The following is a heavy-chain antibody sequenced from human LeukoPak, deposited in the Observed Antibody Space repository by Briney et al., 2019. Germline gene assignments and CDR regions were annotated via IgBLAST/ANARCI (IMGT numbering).Heavy chain of an antibody. Sequence: ASVTVSCKASGYTFTSYYMHWVRQAPGQGLEWMGIINPSGGSTSYAQKFQGRVTMTRDTSTSTVYMELSSLRSEDTAVYYCARGGGYYDSSGYTDAFDIWGQGTMVTVSS. J-gene: IGHJ3*02. V-gene: IGHV1-46*01. CDR2: INPSGGST. CDR3: ARGGGYYDSSGYTDAFDI. D-gene: IGHD3-22*01. CDR1: GYTFTSYY.